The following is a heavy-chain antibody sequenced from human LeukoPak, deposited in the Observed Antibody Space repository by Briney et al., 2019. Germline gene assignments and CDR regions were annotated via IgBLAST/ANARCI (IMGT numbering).Heavy chain of an antibody. D-gene: IGHD1-7*01. CDR3: ARDSGTPFDH. CDR1: GGSISSGGYY. J-gene: IGHJ4*02. V-gene: IGHV4-31*03. Sequence: SETLSLTCTVSGGSISSGGYYWSWIRQHPGKGLEWIGYIYYSGSTYYNPSLKSRVTISVDTSKNQFSLKLSSVTAADTAVYYCARDSGTPFDHWGQGTLVTVSS. CDR2: IYYSGST.